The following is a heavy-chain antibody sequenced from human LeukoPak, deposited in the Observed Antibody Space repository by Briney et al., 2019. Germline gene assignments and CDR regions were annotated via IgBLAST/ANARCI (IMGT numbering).Heavy chain of an antibody. J-gene: IGHJ3*02. V-gene: IGHV4-34*01. CDR1: GGSFSGYY. CDR2: INHSGST. CDR3: ARRLVVGPLQAPHAFDI. Sequence: PSETLSLTCAVYGGSFSGYYWSWIRQPPGKGLEWIGEINHSGSTNYNPSLKSRVTISVDTSKNQFSLKLSSVTAADTAVYYCARRLVVGPLQAPHAFDIWGQGTMVTVSS. D-gene: IGHD2-21*01.